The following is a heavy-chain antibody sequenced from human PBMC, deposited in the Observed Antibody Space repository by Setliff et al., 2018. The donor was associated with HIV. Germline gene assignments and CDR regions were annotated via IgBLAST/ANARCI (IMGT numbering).Heavy chain of an antibody. J-gene: IGHJ4*02. V-gene: IGHV1-18*01. D-gene: IGHD5-12*01. CDR2: TSSFSGAT. Sequence: GASVKVSCKGSGYRFMSYGFTWVRQAPGQGLEWVGWTSSFSGATKYSQNLQGRVTMTTDTSTNTAYMELRSLKSDDTAVYYCAKSSPSIGYISDHWGQGTLVTVSS. CDR1: GYRFMSYG. CDR3: AKSSPSIGYISDH.